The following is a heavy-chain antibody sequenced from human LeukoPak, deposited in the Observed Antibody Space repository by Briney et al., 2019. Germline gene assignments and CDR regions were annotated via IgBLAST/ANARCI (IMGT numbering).Heavy chain of an antibody. D-gene: IGHD1-14*01. CDR1: LDSTTSNF. CDR3: AREILGGFNPGAY. CDR2: VHRSGSP. J-gene: IGHJ4*02. V-gene: IGHV4-4*02. Sequence: SETLSLTCTVSLDSTTSNFWSWVRQPPGKGLEWIGEVHRSGSPNYNPSLQSRVTISIDRSRNQIVLELSSVTAADTAVYYCAREILGGFNPGAYWAQGTLVTVSS.